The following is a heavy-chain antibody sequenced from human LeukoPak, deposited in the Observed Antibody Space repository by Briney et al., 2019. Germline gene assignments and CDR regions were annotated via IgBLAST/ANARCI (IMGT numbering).Heavy chain of an antibody. J-gene: IGHJ1*01. D-gene: IGHD2-2*01. V-gene: IGHV3-13*01. CDR3: ARSGVVPAATNWLHAEYFQH. CDR1: GFTFSSYD. CDR2: IGTAGDT. Sequence: GGSLRLSCAVSGFTFSSYDMHWVRQATGKGLEWVSAIGTAGDTYYPGSVKGRFTISRDNAKNSLYLQMNSLRPEDTAVYYCARSGVVPAATNWLHAEYFQHWGQGTLVTVSS.